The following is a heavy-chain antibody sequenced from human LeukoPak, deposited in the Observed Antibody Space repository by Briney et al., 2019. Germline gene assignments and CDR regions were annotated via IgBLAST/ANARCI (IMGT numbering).Heavy chain of an antibody. D-gene: IGHD6-19*01. CDR3: AKPLLGIAVTDYYFDY. J-gene: IGHJ4*02. Sequence: PGGSLRLSCAASGFTFSSYAMSWVRQAPGKGLEWVSAISGSGGSTYYADSVKGRFTISRDNSKNTLYLQMNSLRAEDTAVYYCAKPLLGIAVTDYYFDYWGQGTLVTVSS. CDR2: ISGSGGST. CDR1: GFTFSSYA. V-gene: IGHV3-23*01.